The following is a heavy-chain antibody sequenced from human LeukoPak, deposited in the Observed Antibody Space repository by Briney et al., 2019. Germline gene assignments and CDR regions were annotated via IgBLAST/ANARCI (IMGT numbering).Heavy chain of an antibody. D-gene: IGHD6-19*01. Sequence: PSETLSLICTVSGGSISSSRYYWGWIRQPPGKGLEWVGEMNHSGSANYNPSLKSRVTISVDTSKNQCSLGLSSVTAADTAVYYCARLRGATVAHNWFDPWGQGTLVTVSS. J-gene: IGHJ5*02. CDR3: ARLRGATVAHNWFDP. CDR2: MNHSGSA. CDR1: GGSISSSRYY. V-gene: IGHV4-39*07.